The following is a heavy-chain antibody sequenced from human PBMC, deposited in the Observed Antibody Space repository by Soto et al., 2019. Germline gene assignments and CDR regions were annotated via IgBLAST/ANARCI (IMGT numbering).Heavy chain of an antibody. CDR2: IFYLGSS. CDR3: ARHSLALRKNNWFDP. Sequence: SETLSVTCTVSGDSIISSDFYWGWVRQPPGKGLEWIGSIFYLGSSYYNPSLKSRVTMSVDTSKNQFSLRLRSVTAADTALYFCARHSLALRKNNWFDPWGQGIMVTVSS. J-gene: IGHJ5*02. V-gene: IGHV4-39*01. D-gene: IGHD3-3*02. CDR1: GDSIISSDFY.